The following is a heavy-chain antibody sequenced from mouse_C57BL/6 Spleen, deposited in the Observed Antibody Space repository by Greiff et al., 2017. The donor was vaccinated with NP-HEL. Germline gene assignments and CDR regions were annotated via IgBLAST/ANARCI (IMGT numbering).Heavy chain of an antibody. Sequence: SGPELVKPGASVKISCKASGYAFRSSWMTWVTQRPGKGLEWIGRIYPGDGDTNYNGKFKGKATLTADKSSSTAYMQLSSLTSEDSAVYFCATFYSNSFDYWGQGTTLTVSS. V-gene: IGHV1-82*01. CDR2: IYPGDGDT. J-gene: IGHJ2*01. CDR1: GYAFRSSW. CDR3: ATFYSNSFDY. D-gene: IGHD2-5*01.